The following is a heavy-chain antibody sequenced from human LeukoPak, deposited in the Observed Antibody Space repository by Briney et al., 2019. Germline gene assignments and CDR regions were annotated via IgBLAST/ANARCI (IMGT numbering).Heavy chain of an antibody. CDR3: AKDGPDYYDSSGYYYIANYFDY. J-gene: IGHJ4*02. CDR2: ISGSGGST. V-gene: IGHV3-23*01. D-gene: IGHD3-22*01. CDR1: GFTFSSYG. Sequence: GGSLRLSCAASGFTFSSYGMSWVRQAPGKGLEWVSPISGSGGSTYYADSVKGRFTISRDNSKNTLYLQMNSLRAEDTAVYYCAKDGPDYYDSSGYYYIANYFDYWGQGTLVTVSS.